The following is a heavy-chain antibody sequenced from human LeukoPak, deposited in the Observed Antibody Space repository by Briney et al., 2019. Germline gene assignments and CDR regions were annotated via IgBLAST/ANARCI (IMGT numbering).Heavy chain of an antibody. CDR1: GGSIRGGSYY. CDR2: IYYSGST. D-gene: IGHD2/OR15-2a*01. CDR3: ARGEYGLFDY. V-gene: IGHV4-61*01. Sequence: SETLSLTCTVSGGSIRGGSYYWSWIRQPPGKGLEWIGYIYYSGSTKYNLSLKSRVTISVDTSKNQLSLKLSSVTAADTAVYYCARGEYGLFDYWGQGTLVTVSS. J-gene: IGHJ4*02.